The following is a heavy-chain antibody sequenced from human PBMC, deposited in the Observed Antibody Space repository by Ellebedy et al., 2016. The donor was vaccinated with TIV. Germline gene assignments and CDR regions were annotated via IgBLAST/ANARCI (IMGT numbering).Heavy chain of an antibody. Sequence: ASVKVSXXASGYTFTSYAMHWVRQAPGQRLEWMGWINAGNGNTKYSQKFQGRVTITRDTSASTAYMELSSLRSEDTAVYYCARGIGGYYYYYGMDVWGQGTTVTVSS. CDR1: GYTFTSYA. J-gene: IGHJ6*02. V-gene: IGHV1-3*01. CDR3: ARGIGGYYYYYGMDV. D-gene: IGHD4-23*01. CDR2: INAGNGNT.